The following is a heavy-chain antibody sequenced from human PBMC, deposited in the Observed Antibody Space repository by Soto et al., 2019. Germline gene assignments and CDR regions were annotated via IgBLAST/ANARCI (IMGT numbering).Heavy chain of an antibody. CDR3: ARGSFDISFDY. Sequence: QVQLQESGPGLVKPSETLSLTCTVSGVSVSSGSYYWSWIRQPPGKGLEWIGYIYYSESTNYNPSLKSRVTISVDTSKNQFSLKLKSVTAADTAVYYCARGSFDISFDYWGQGTLVTVSS. CDR1: GVSVSSGSYY. J-gene: IGHJ4*02. V-gene: IGHV4-61*01. CDR2: IYYSEST. D-gene: IGHD2-15*01.